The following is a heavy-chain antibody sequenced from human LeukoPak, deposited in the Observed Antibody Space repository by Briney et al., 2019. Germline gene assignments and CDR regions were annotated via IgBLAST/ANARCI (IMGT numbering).Heavy chain of an antibody. D-gene: IGHD2-15*01. CDR1: GYTFTSYG. CDR2: ISAYNGNT. CDR3: ARDYDVVVVAAEGTDGMDV. Sequence: GASVNLSCTASGYTFTSYGISWVRQAPGQGLGWMGGISAYNGNTNYAQKLQGRVTMTTDTSTSTAYMELRSLRSDDTAVYYCARDYDVVVVAAEGTDGMDVWGQGTTVTVSS. V-gene: IGHV1-18*01. J-gene: IGHJ6*02.